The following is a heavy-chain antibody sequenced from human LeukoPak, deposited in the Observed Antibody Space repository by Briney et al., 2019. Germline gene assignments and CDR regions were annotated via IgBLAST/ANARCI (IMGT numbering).Heavy chain of an antibody. Sequence: ASVKVSCEASGYTFTSYGISWVRQAPGQGLEWMGWISAYNGNTKYSQKFQGRVTITRDTSASTAYMELSSLRSEDTAVYYCARGPRIAAAGTGLRWFDPWGQGTLVTVSS. CDR2: ISAYNGNT. V-gene: IGHV1-18*01. J-gene: IGHJ5*02. CDR1: GYTFTSYG. CDR3: ARGPRIAAAGTGLRWFDP. D-gene: IGHD6-13*01.